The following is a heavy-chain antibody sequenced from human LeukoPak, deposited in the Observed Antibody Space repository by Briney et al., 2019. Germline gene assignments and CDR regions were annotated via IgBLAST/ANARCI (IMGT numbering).Heavy chain of an antibody. D-gene: IGHD1-26*01. CDR3: ARGYMLRRLSGIGSLDY. V-gene: IGHV3-21*01. CDR1: GFNITSNY. CDR2: ISSSSSYI. J-gene: IGHJ4*02. Sequence: PGGSLRLSCAASGFNITSNYMNWVRQAPGKGLEWVSSISSSSSYIYYADSVKGRFTISRDNAKNSLYLQMNSLRAEDTAVYYCARGYMLRRLSGIGSLDYWGQGTLVTVSS.